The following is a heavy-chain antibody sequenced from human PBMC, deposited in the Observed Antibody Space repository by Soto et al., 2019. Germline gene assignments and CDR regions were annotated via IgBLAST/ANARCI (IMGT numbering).Heavy chain of an antibody. CDR1: GFTFSSYG. J-gene: IGHJ4*02. CDR2: ISSNGRST. V-gene: IGHV3-64D*06. Sequence: GGSLRLSCSASGFTFSSYGIHWVRQAPGKGLEYVSAISSNGRSTYYADSVKGRFTISRDNSKNTVYLQMSSLRAEDTAVYYCVKVLSSSWFSTFDFWGQGTLVTVSS. CDR3: VKVLSSSWFSTFDF. D-gene: IGHD6-13*01.